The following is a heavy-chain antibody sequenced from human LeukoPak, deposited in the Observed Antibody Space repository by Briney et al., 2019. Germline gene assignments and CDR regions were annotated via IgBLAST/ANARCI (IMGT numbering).Heavy chain of an antibody. D-gene: IGHD4-17*01. Sequence: GESLKISCQGSGYNFANYWIGWVRQMPGKGLEWMGIIHPGDSDTRYSPPFQGQVTISADKSISTAYLQWSSLKASDTAMYYCARGGMTTVTKGFDYWGQGTLVTVSS. V-gene: IGHV5-51*01. CDR1: GYNFANYW. J-gene: IGHJ4*02. CDR2: IHPGDSDT. CDR3: ARGGMTTVTKGFDY.